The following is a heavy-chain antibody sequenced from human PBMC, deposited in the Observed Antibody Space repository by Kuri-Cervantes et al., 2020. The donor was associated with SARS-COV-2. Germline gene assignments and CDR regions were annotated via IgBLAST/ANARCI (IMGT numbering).Heavy chain of an antibody. V-gene: IGHV4-34*01. CDR3: ARAVERFDY. D-gene: IGHD5-24*01. Sequence: SETLSLTCAVYGGSFSGYYWSWSRQPPGKGLEWIGEINHSGSTNYNPSLKIRVTISVDTSKNQLSLTLSSVTAADTAVYYCARAVERFDYWGQGTLVTVSS. CDR1: GGSFSGYY. J-gene: IGHJ4*02. CDR2: INHSGST.